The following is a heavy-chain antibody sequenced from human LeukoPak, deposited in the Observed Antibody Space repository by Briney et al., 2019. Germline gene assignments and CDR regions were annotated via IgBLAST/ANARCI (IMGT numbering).Heavy chain of an antibody. CDR3: ARSGYSSSWYNFDY. D-gene: IGHD6-13*01. J-gene: IGHJ4*02. CDR1: GHSLSRNSAA. Sequence: SQTLSLTCALSGHSLSRNSAAWNWIRLSPSRGLEWLGRTYYRSKWYNDYAVSVKSRITINPHTSKNQFSLQLNSVTPEDTAVYYCARSGYSSSWYNFDYWGQGTLVTVPS. V-gene: IGHV6-1*01. CDR2: TYYRSKWYN.